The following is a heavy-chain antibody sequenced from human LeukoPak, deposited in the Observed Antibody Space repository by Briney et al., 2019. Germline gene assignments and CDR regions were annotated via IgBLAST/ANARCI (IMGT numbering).Heavy chain of an antibody. Sequence: SVKVSCKASGGTFSSYAISWVRQAPGQGLEWMGRIIPIFGTANYAQKFQGRVTITTDESTSTAYMELSSLRSEDTAVYYCAREIPMVRGVLDYWGQGTLVTVSS. J-gene: IGHJ4*02. CDR3: AREIPMVRGVLDY. CDR2: IIPIFGTA. D-gene: IGHD3-10*01. CDR1: GGTFSSYA. V-gene: IGHV1-69*05.